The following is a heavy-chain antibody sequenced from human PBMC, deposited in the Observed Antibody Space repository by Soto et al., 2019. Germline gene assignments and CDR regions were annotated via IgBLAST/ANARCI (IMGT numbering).Heavy chain of an antibody. CDR1: VGSISDDN. D-gene: IGHD3-10*01. V-gene: IGHV4-59*01. J-gene: IGHJ6*02. CDR2: NSHSGST. Sequence: PSETLSLTCTEPVGSISDDNRSCICDQPGKGLEWIGPNSHSGSTYYNPALTSRVTLSVDTYKRQFSLKLRAVTAADKAVYYCASDARGVISGMDVWGQGTTVTVSS. CDR3: ASDARGVISGMDV.